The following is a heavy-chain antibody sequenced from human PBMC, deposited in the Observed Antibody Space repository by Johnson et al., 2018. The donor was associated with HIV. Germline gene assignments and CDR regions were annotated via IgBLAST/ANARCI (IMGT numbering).Heavy chain of an antibody. D-gene: IGHD1-26*01. CDR1: GFTFSNYG. CDR2: ITSNTDGGST. V-gene: IGHV3-15*01. J-gene: IGHJ3*02. Sequence: VQLVESGGGVVQPGRSLRLSCAASGFTFSNYGIHWVRQAPGKGLECVGRITSNTDGGSTDYAAPVRGRFTISREDSKNTLYLHMNSLKTEDTAVYYCTTEWDGLDAFDIWGQGTMVTVSS. CDR3: TTEWDGLDAFDI.